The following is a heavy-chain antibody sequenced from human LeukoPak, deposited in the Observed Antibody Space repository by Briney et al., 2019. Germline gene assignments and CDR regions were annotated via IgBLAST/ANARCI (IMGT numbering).Heavy chain of an antibody. Sequence: GGSLRLSCTASGFTFGDYAMSWFRQAPGKGLEWVGFIRTKTYSQTTEHAASVKGRFTISRDDSTSIAYLQMNSLKTEDTAVYYCSRNSGTLAGWPFDIWGQGTMVTVSS. CDR2: IRTKTYSQTT. CDR3: SRNSGTLAGWPFDI. D-gene: IGHD5-12*01. V-gene: IGHV3-49*03. CDR1: GFTFGDYA. J-gene: IGHJ3*02.